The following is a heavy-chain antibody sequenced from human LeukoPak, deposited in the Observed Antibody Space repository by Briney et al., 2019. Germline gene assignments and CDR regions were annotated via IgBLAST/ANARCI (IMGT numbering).Heavy chain of an antibody. CDR3: ARDRIIEAFDI. J-gene: IGHJ3*02. D-gene: IGHD2/OR15-2a*01. Sequence: PGGSLRLSCAASGFTFSSYWMSWVRQAPGKGLEWVANIKQDGSEKYYVGSVKGRFTISRDNAKNSLYLQMNSLRAEDTAVYYCARDRIIEAFDIWGQGTMVTVSS. CDR2: IKQDGSEK. CDR1: GFTFSSYW. V-gene: IGHV3-7*01.